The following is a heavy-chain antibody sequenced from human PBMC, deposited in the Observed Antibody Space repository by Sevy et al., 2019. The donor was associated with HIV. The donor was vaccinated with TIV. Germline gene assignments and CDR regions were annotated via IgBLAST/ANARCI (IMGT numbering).Heavy chain of an antibody. CDR1: GGSFKSDGYA. V-gene: IGHV4-30-2*01. J-gene: IGHJ2*01. CDR2: IYHTGST. Sequence: SETLSLTCAVSGGSFKSDGYAWSWIRQAPGKSLVWIGYIYHTGSTFYNPSVESRVTISVDRSKNQLSLRLRSVTAADTAVYYCARHTGTSLVHYYFVLWGRGTLVTVSS. D-gene: IGHD2-2*01. CDR3: ARHTGTSLVHYYFVL.